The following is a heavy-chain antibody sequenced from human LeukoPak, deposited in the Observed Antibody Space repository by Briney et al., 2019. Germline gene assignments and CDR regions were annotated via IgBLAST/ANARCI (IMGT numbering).Heavy chain of an antibody. D-gene: IGHD3-9*01. CDR2: ISAGDGST. CDR1: GFTFGNYA. V-gene: IGHV3-23*01. J-gene: IGHJ4*02. Sequence: PGRSLRLSCTASGFTFGNYAMSWFRQAPGKGLEWVSSISAGDGSTYYADSVKGRFTISRDNSKNTLYLHMNSLRAEDTAVYYCAKDNFAQYYFDYWGQGTLVTVSS. CDR3: AKDNFAQYYFDY.